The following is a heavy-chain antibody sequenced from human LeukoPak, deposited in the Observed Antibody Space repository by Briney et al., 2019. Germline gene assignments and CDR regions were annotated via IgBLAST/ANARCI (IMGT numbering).Heavy chain of an antibody. D-gene: IGHD2-15*01. J-gene: IGHJ4*02. Sequence: GASVKVSCKASGYTFTSYYMHWVRQAPGQGLEWMGIINPSGGSTSYAQKFQGRVTMTRDMSTSTVYMELSSLRSEDTAVYYCARDNRATYCSGGSCYSNRPDYWGQGTLVTVSS. CDR1: GYTFTSYY. V-gene: IGHV1-46*01. CDR3: ARDNRATYCSGGSCYSNRPDY. CDR2: INPSGGST.